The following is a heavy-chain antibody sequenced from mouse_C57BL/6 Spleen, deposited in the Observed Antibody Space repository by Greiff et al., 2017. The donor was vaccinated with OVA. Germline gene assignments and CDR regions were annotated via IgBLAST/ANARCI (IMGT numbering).Heavy chain of an antibody. CDR1: GFNIKDYY. J-gene: IGHJ4*01. CDR2: IDPEDGET. D-gene: IGHD2-2*01. CDR3: ASMVTTRGYAMDY. Sequence: EVKLQESGAELVKPGASVKLSCTASGFNIKDYYMHWVKQRTEQGLEWIGRIDPEDGETKYAPKFQGKATITAEPSSNTAYLQLSSLTSEDTAVYYCASMVTTRGYAMDYWGQGTSVTVSS. V-gene: IGHV14-2*01.